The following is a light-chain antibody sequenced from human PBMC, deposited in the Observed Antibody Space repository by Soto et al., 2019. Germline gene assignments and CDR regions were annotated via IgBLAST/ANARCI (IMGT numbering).Light chain of an antibody. CDR1: QTVSSY. J-gene: IGKJ4*01. CDR2: DAS. CDR3: HRRSNWPPFT. V-gene: IGKV3-11*01. Sequence: EIVLTQSPGTLSLSPGERATLSCRASQTVSSYLAWYQQKPGQAPRLLIYDASNRATGIPARFIGSGSGTDFTLTISSLEPEDFAVYYCHRRSNWPPFTFGGGTKVDIK.